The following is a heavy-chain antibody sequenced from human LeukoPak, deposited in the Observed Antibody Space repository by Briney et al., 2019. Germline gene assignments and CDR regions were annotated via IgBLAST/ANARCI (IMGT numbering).Heavy chain of an antibody. V-gene: IGHV3-30*18. D-gene: IGHD1-26*01. J-gene: IGHJ5*02. Sequence: GGSLRLSCAASGFTFSSYGMHWVRQAPGKGLEWVAVTSNDGSNKKYAESVKGRFTISRDNSKNTLYLQINSLRVEDTAVYYCAKGAKRVVGATTHWIDPWGQGTLVTVSS. CDR1: GFTFSSYG. CDR3: AKGAKRVVGATTHWIDP. CDR2: TSNDGSNK.